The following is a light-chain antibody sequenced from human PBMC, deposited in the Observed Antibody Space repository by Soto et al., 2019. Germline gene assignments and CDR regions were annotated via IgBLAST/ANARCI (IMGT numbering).Light chain of an antibody. CDR2: GAS. CDR3: QHYNNGPR. V-gene: IGKV3-15*01. CDR1: QTINNN. J-gene: IGKJ1*01. Sequence: ETVMTQSPATLSGSPGEGATLSCRASQTINNNLAWYQQKPGQAPRLLIYGASRRATGVPARFSGSGSGTEFTLTISSLQSEDFAVYYCQHYNNGPRFGQGTKVDVK.